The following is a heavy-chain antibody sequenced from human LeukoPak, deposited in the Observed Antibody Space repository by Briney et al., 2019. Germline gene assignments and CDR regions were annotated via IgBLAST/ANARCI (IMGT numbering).Heavy chain of an antibody. J-gene: IGHJ4*02. D-gene: IGHD6-13*01. CDR3: ARGSYSSSWYDY. CDR2: IYYSGST. CDR1: GGSISSYY. V-gene: IGHV4-59*01. Sequence: SETLSLTCTVSGGSISSYYWSWIRQPPGKGLEWIGYIYYSGSTNYNPSLKSRVTISVDTSKNQFSLKLSSVTAADTAVYYRARGSYSSSWYDYWGQGTLVTVSS.